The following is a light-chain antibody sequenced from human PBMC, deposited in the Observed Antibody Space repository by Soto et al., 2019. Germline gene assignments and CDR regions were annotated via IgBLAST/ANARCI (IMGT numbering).Light chain of an antibody. Sequence: PGERATLSCGASQSISSNYVAWYQQKPGLAPRLLIYDASSRATGIPDRFSGSGSGTDFTLTISRLEPEDFAVYYCHQYGGSPKTFGQGTKVESK. CDR1: QSISSNY. V-gene: IGKV3D-20*01. J-gene: IGKJ1*01. CDR2: DAS. CDR3: HQYGGSPKT.